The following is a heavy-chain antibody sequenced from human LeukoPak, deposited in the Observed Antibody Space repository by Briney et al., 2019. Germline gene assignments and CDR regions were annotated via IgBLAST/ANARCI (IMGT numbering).Heavy chain of an antibody. CDR1: GFIFSGYG. CDR2: ISNSGYHT. V-gene: IGHV3-23*01. D-gene: IGHD6-6*01. Sequence: GESLKISCGASGFIFSGYGMGWVRQAPGKGLEWVSTISNSGYHTYYPDSVRGRFTISRDNSANTLYLQMNSLRAEDTALYYCAKHRGSSFIYSVDSWGQGTLVTVSS. J-gene: IGHJ4*02. CDR3: AKHRGSSFIYSVDS.